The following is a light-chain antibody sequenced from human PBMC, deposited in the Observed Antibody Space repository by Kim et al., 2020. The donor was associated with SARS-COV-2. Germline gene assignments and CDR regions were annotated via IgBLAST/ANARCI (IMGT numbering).Light chain of an antibody. CDR3: AAWDDSLSGVV. Sequence: GQGVTISCSGSSSNIGSNYVYWYQQLPGTAPKLLIYRNNQRPSGVPDRFSGSKSGTSASLAISGLRSEDEADYYCAAWDDSLSGVVFGGGTQLTVL. CDR1: SSNIGSNY. V-gene: IGLV1-47*01. J-gene: IGLJ2*01. CDR2: RNN.